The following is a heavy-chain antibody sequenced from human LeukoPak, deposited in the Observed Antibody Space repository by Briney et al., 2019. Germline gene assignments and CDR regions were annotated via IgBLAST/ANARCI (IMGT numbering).Heavy chain of an antibody. CDR1: GGSISSSSYY. D-gene: IGHD6-13*01. CDR2: IYYSGST. V-gene: IGHV4-39*01. J-gene: IGHJ4*02. Sequence: SETLSLTCTVSGGSISSSSYYRGWSRQPPGKGLEWIGSIYYSGSTYYNPSLKSRVTISVDTSKNQFSLKLSSVTAADTAVYFCARQQGSWTYYIDYWGQGTLVTVSS. CDR3: ARQQGSWTYYIDY.